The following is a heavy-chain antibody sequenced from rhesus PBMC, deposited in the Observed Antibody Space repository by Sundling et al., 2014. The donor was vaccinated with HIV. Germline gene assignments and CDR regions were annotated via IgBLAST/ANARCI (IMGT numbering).Heavy chain of an antibody. CDR1: GGSFSGYY. D-gene: IGHD4-17*01. CDR2: ISSSSGAT. Sequence: QVQLQESGPGLVKPSETLSLTCAVSGGSFSGYYWAWIRQPPGKGLEWIGHISSSSGATGYNPSLQSRVTFSTDTSKNQFSLRLTSVTAADTAVYYCARYKVVVLPNGNYHYGLDSWGQGVVVTVSS. J-gene: IGHJ6*01. CDR3: ARYKVVVLPNGNYHYGLDS. V-gene: IGHV4-147*01.